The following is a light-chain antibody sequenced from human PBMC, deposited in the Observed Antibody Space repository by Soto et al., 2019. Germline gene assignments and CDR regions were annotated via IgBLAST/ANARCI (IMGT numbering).Light chain of an antibody. CDR2: DAS. CDR1: QSVSNF. Sequence: DIVLTQSPATLSLSPGERVTLSCRASQSVSNFLAWYQHKPGQAPRRLIHDASNRATGIPARFSGSGSGTDFTLTISSLEPEDFAVYYCQQRSNWYTFGQGTKLEIK. J-gene: IGKJ2*01. CDR3: QQRSNWYT. V-gene: IGKV3-11*01.